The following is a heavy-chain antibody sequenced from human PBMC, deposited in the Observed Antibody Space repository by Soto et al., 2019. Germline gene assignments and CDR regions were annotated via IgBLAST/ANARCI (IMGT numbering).Heavy chain of an antibody. CDR3: ARAGHYDSSGSFDY. Sequence: GGSLRLSCAASGFTFSSYAMHWVRQAPGKGLEWVAVISYDGSNKYYADSVKGRFTISRDNSKNTLYLQMNSLRAEDTAVYYCARAGHYDSSGSFDYWGQGTLVTVSS. D-gene: IGHD3-22*01. J-gene: IGHJ4*02. V-gene: IGHV3-30-3*01. CDR2: ISYDGSNK. CDR1: GFTFSSYA.